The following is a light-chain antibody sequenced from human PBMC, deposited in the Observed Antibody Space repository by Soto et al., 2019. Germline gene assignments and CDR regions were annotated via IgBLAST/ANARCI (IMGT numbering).Light chain of an antibody. CDR2: KIS. V-gene: IGKV2-24*01. CDR1: QSLVHSAGNTY. CDR3: AQETHFPRT. J-gene: IGKJ1*01. Sequence: DVVLTQSPLSSPVTLGQPSSISCRSSQSLVHSAGNTYLSWLQQRPGQPPRLLIYKISTRFSGVPDRFSGSGAGTDFTRKISRVEAEDVAVYYGAQETHFPRTFGQGTKVEI.